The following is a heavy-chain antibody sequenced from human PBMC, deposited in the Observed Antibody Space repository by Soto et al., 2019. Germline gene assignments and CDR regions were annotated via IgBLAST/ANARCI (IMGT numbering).Heavy chain of an antibody. J-gene: IGHJ4*02. Sequence: QVQLQESGPGLVKPSQTLSLTCAVSGASISSGDYYWSWIRQHPGKGLEWIGYIYYNGRAYYNPSRNRRVTMSSDTSKNQFSLKLSSVTAAYTAVCYCARRGAGSGSFDYWGQGALVTVSS. D-gene: IGHD3-10*01. CDR1: GASISSGDYY. CDR2: IYYNGRA. V-gene: IGHV4-31*11. CDR3: ARRGAGSGSFDY.